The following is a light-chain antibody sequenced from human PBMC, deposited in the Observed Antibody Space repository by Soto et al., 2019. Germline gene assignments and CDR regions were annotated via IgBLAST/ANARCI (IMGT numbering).Light chain of an antibody. CDR1: QSISSW. V-gene: IGKV1-5*01. Sequence: DIQMTQSPSTLSASVGDRVTITCRASQSISSWLAWYQQKPGKAPKLLIYDASSLESGVPSRFSGSGSGTEFSITIRSLQADDFASYYCQQYNSYSPRFGQGTKVEIK. CDR2: DAS. CDR3: QQYNSYSPR. J-gene: IGKJ1*01.